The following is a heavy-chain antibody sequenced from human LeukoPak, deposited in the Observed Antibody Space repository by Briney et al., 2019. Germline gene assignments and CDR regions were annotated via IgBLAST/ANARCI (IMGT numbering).Heavy chain of an antibody. CDR1: GYTFTDYY. J-gene: IGHJ4*02. Sequence: ASVKISCKASGYTFTDYYMHWVQQAPGKGLEWMGRVDPEDGETIYAEKFQGRVTMTTDTSTSTAYMELRSLRSDDTAVYYCARAPGRLTTVTSDYWGQGTLVTVSS. CDR3: ARAPGRLTTVTSDY. CDR2: VDPEDGET. D-gene: IGHD4-11*01. V-gene: IGHV1-69-2*01.